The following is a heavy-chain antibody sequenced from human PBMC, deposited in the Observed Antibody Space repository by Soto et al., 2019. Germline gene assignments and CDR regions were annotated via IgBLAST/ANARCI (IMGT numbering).Heavy chain of an antibody. V-gene: IGHV1-2*02. D-gene: IGHD6-13*01. CDR2: INPNSGGT. J-gene: IGHJ6*02. CDR3: ARGGYSSSWYSGCYYYGMDV. CDR1: GYTFTGYY. Sequence: ASVKVSCKASGYTFTGYYMHWVRQAPGQGLEWMGWINPNSGGTNYAQKFQGRVTMTRDTSISTAYMELSRLRSDDTAVYYCARGGYSSSWYSGCYYYGMDVWGQGTTVTVSS.